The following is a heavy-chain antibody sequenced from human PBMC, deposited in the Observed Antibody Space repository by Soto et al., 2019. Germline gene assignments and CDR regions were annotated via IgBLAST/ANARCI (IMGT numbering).Heavy chain of an antibody. V-gene: IGHV1-2*04. CDR2: INPNSGGT. D-gene: IGHD2-15*01. J-gene: IGHJ4*02. Sequence: ASVNVSCKASGDTFTGYYMHWVRQAPGQGLEWMGWINPNSGGTNYAQKFQGWVTMTRDTSISTAYMELSRLRSDDTAVYYCARAYCSGGSCYHEFDYWGQGTLVTGSS. CDR3: ARAYCSGGSCYHEFDY. CDR1: GDTFTGYY.